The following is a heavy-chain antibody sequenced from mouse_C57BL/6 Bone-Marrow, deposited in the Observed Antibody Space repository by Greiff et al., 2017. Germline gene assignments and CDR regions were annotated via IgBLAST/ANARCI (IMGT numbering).Heavy chain of an antibody. CDR3: ARSGHYYGSSYGAWFAY. V-gene: IGHV1-81*01. D-gene: IGHD1-1*01. Sequence: QVQLQQSGAELARPGASVKLSCKASGYTFTSYGISWVKQRTGQGLEWIGELYPRSGNTYSNEKFKGKATLTADKSSSTAYMELRSLTSEDSAVXFCARSGHYYGSSYGAWFAYWGQGTLVTVSA. CDR1: GYTFTSYG. J-gene: IGHJ3*01. CDR2: LYPRSGNT.